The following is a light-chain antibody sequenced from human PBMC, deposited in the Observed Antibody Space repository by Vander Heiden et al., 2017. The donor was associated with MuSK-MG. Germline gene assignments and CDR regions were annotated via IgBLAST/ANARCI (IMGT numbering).Light chain of an antibody. V-gene: IGKV1-39*01. CDR2: AGT. Sequence: DIQMTQSPSSLSASIGDRVTITCRASDTISTYLNWYQQKSGNAPKLLVYAGTTLQTGVPSRFSGSGSGTQFTLTISSLQPEDFATYYCQQSASIALTFGGGTKV. CDR1: DTISTY. J-gene: IGKJ4*01. CDR3: QQSASIALT.